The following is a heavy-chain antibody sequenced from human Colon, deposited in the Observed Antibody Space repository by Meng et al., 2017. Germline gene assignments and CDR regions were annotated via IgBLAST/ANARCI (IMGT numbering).Heavy chain of an antibody. CDR1: NYSFTAFS. Sequence: QVQVVQAGDEVKKPGASVKVSCKASNYSFTAFSITWGRQASGQGLEWMGWISTYNGNTNYAQKFQGRVTLTTDTSTSTAYMELRSLGSDDTAVYYCARGWGTTRYSYSDYWGQGTLVTVSS. D-gene: IGHD3-16*01. CDR2: ISTYNGNT. J-gene: IGHJ4*02. CDR3: ARGWGTTRYSYSDY. V-gene: IGHV1-18*01.